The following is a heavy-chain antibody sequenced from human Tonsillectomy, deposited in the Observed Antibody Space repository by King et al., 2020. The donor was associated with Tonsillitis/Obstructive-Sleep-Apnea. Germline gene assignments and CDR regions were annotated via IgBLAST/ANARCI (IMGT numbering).Heavy chain of an antibody. V-gene: IGHV2-26*01. CDR1: GFSLSNARMG. CDR2: IFSNDEK. J-gene: IGHJ6*02. CDR3: ARARWLQHYYYYGMDV. D-gene: IGHD5-24*01. Sequence: VTLKESGPVLVKPTETLTLTCTVSGFSLSNARMGVSWIRQPPGKALEWLAHIFSNDEKSYSTSLKSRLTISKDTSKSQVVLTMTNKDPVDTDTYYCARARWLQHYYYYGMDVWGQGTTGTVSS.